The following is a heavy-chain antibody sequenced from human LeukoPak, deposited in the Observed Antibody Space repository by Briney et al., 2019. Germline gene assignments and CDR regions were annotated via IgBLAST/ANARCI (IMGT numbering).Heavy chain of an antibody. V-gene: IGHV3-30-3*01. CDR1: GFTFSSYA. D-gene: IGHD5-18*01. J-gene: IGHJ4*02. CDR3: ARVWYSYGYEGAQDY. Sequence: GGSLRLSCAASGFTFSSYAMHWVRQAPGKGLEWVAVISYDGSNKYYADSVKGRFTISRDNSKNTLYLQMNSLRAEDTAVYYSARVWYSYGYEGAQDYWGQGTLVTVSS. CDR2: ISYDGSNK.